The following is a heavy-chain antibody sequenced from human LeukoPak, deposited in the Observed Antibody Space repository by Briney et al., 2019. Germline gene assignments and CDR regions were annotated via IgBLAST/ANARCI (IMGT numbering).Heavy chain of an antibody. CDR1: GFTFSSYW. CDR2: IKQDGSEK. V-gene: IGHV3-7*01. CDR3: ARKTGSVLRFLEWLSPDYYYGMDV. D-gene: IGHD3-3*01. Sequence: SGGSLRLSCAASGFTFSSYWMSWVRQDPGKGMEWVANIKQDGSEKYYVDSVKGRFTISRDNAKNSLYLQMNSLRAEDTAVYYCARKTGSVLRFLEWLSPDYYYGMDVWGQGTTVTVSS. J-gene: IGHJ6*02.